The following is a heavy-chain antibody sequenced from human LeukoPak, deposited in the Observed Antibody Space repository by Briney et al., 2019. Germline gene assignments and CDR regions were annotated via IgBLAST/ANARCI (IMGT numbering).Heavy chain of an antibody. CDR2: INPNSGGT. V-gene: IGHV1-2*02. CDR1: GYTLTGYY. J-gene: IGHJ3*02. Sequence: ASVKVSCKASGYTLTGYYMHWVRQAPGQGLEWMGWINPNSGGTNYAKKFKGRVTMTRDTSISTAYMELSRLRADDTAVYYCGRPIERITGAFDIWGQGTMVTVSS. D-gene: IGHD3-3*01. CDR3: GRPIERITGAFDI.